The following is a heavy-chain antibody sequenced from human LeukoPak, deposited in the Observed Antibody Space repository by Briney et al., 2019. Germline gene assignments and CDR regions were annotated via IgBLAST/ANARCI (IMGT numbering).Heavy chain of an antibody. CDR2: IYYSGST. Sequence: PETLSLTCTVSGGSISSSSYYWGWIRQPPGKGLEWFGSIYYSGSTYYNPSLKSRVTISVDTSKNQFSLKLSSVTAADTAVYYCARIRATYYYDSGGYEYFQHWGQGTLVTVSS. J-gene: IGHJ1*01. D-gene: IGHD3-22*01. CDR1: GGSISSSSYY. CDR3: ARIRATYYYDSGGYEYFQH. V-gene: IGHV4-39*01.